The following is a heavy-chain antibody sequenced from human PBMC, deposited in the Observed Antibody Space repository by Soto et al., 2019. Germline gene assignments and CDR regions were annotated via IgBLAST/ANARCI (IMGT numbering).Heavy chain of an antibody. D-gene: IGHD3-10*01. V-gene: IGHV1-3*01. J-gene: IGHJ4*02. Sequence: GASVKVSCKASGYTFTTYAIHWVRQAPGHRLEWMGWINAGNGNTKYSQKFQGRVTMTRDTSTSTVYMELSSLRSEDTAVYYCARDRYYGSGSYFNYWGQGTLVTVSS. CDR2: INAGNGNT. CDR1: GYTFTTYA. CDR3: ARDRYYGSGSYFNY.